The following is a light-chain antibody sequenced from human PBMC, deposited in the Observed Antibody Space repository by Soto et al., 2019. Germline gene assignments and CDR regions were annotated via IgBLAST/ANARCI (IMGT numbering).Light chain of an antibody. CDR3: QQLNSYPF. J-gene: IGKJ5*01. Sequence: IQLTQSPSSLSASVGDRVTITCRASQGISSYLAWYQQKPGKAPKLLIYAASTLQSGVPSRFSGSGSGTDFTLTINSLQPEDFATYYCQQLNSYPFFGQGTRLEIK. CDR1: QGISSY. V-gene: IGKV1-9*01. CDR2: AAS.